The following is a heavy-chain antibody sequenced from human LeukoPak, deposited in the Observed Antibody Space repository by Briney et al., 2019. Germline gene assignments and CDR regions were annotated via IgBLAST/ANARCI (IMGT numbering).Heavy chain of an antibody. V-gene: IGHV3-21*01. Sequence: PGGSLRLSCAASGFTFSSYSMNWVRQAPGKRLEWVSSISSSSSYIYYADSVKGRFTISRDNAKNSLYLQMNSLRAEDTAVYYCARPRGVRGVMPDFDYWGQGTLVTVSS. CDR3: ARPRGVRGVMPDFDY. J-gene: IGHJ4*02. D-gene: IGHD3-10*01. CDR1: GFTFSSYS. CDR2: ISSSSSYI.